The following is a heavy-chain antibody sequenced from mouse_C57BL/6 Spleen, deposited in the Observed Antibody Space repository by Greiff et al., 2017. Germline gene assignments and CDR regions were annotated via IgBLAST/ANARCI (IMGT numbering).Heavy chain of an antibody. CDR3: ARRSNWYYFDY. J-gene: IGHJ2*01. Sequence: VKLVESGAELVKPGASVKMSCKASGYTFTTYPIEWMKQNHGKSLEWIGNFHPYNDDTKYNEKFKGKATLTVEKSSSTVYLVLSRLTSDDSAVYYCARRSNWYYFDYWGQGTTLTVSS. D-gene: IGHD4-1*01. V-gene: IGHV1-47*01. CDR1: GYTFTTYP. CDR2: FHPYNDDT.